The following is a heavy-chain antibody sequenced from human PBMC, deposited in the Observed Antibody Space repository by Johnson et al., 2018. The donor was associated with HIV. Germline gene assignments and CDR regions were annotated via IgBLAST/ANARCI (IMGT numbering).Heavy chain of an antibody. Sequence: QVQLVESGGGVVQPGRSLRLSCAASGFTFSSYGMHWVRQTPGKGLEWVAVMWYDGSKKYYSDSVKGRFTISRDNSKNTLYLQMNSLRAEDTAVYYCVGGSYNDAFDIWGQGTMVTVSS. CDR3: VGGSYNDAFDI. V-gene: IGHV3-33*01. J-gene: IGHJ3*02. D-gene: IGHD1-26*01. CDR2: MWYDGSKK. CDR1: GFTFSSYG.